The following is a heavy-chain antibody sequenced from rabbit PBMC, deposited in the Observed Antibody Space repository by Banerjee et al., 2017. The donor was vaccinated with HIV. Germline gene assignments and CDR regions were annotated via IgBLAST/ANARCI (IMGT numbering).Heavy chain of an antibody. CDR3: ARILVPGRDDAGYHGIDL. D-gene: IGHD3-3*01. J-gene: IGHJ6*01. CDR1: GFTISNTYY. V-gene: IGHV1S40*01. CDR2: IYTGDAGT. Sequence: QSLEESGGDLVKPGASLTLTCTASGFTISNTYYMCWVRQAPGKGLEWIACIYTGDAGTYYASWAKGRFTISKTSSTTVTLQMTSLTAADTATYFCARILVPGRDDAGYHGIDLWGQGTLVTVS.